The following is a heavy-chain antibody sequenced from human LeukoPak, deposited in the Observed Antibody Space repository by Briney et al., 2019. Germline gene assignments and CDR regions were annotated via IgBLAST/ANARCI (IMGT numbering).Heavy chain of an antibody. V-gene: IGHV1-2*02. CDR1: GYTFTGYY. CDR2: INPNSGGT. CDR3: AREGIAVAGMDY. D-gene: IGHD6-19*01. J-gene: IGHJ4*02. Sequence: ASVKVSCKASGYTFTGYYTHWVRQAPGQGLEWMGWINPNSGGTNYAQKFQGRVTMTRDTSISTAYMELSRLRSDDTAVYYCAREGIAVAGMDYWGQGTLVTVSS.